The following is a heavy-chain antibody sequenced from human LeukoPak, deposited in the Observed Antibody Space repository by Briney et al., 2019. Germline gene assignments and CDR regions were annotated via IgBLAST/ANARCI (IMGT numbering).Heavy chain of an antibody. Sequence: ASVKVSCKASEYTFTSYDINWVRQATGQGLEWMGWMNPNSGNTGYAQKFQGRVTMTRNTSISTAYMELSSLRSEDTAVYYCARAIRIVVVPAAKDYYYGMDVWGQGTTVTVSS. CDR2: MNPNSGNT. J-gene: IGHJ6*02. CDR1: EYTFTSYD. V-gene: IGHV1-8*01. CDR3: ARAIRIVVVPAAKDYYYGMDV. D-gene: IGHD2-2*01.